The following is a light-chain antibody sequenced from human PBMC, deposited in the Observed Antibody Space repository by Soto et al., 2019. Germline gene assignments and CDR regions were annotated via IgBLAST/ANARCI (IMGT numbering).Light chain of an antibody. Sequence: DIVLTQSPGTLSLSPGERATLSCMSSQSVSSAYLAWYQQKNGQAPRLIISGASTGATGIPARFSGSGSGTECNLTISSLQSEDFAVYYCQQRQSWPRTFGQGTKVDI. V-gene: IGKV3-15*01. CDR1: QSVSSAY. J-gene: IGKJ1*01. CDR2: GAS. CDR3: QQRQSWPRT.